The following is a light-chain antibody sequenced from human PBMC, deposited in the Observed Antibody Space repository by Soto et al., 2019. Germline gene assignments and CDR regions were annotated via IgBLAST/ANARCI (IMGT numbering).Light chain of an antibody. J-gene: IGKJ4*01. CDR1: QSISSY. V-gene: IGKV1-39*01. Sequence: DIQMTQSPSSLSASVGDRVTITCRASQSISSYLNWYQQKPGKAPKLLIYAASSLQSGVPSKFHGSGSGTDFTLTISSLQPEDFATYYCQQSYSTPPTFGGGTKVEIK. CDR3: QQSYSTPPT. CDR2: AAS.